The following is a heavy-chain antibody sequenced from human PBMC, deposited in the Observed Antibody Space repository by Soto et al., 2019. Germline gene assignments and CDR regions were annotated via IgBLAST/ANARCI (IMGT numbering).Heavy chain of an antibody. Sequence: EVQLVESGGGLVRPGGSLSLSCATSGFTFSSYWMHWVRQVPGKGLVWVSRMDEDGGTTDYADSVKGRFTISRDNAKNTLYLQMNSLRVDDTAVYSCASDLSGRADVWGQGTTVTVSS. CDR1: GFTFSSYW. V-gene: IGHV3-74*02. J-gene: IGHJ6*02. CDR3: ASDLSGRADV. D-gene: IGHD3-10*01. CDR2: MDEDGGTT.